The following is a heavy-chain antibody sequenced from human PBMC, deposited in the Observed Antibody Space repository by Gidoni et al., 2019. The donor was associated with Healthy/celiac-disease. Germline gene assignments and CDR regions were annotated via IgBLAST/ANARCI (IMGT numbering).Heavy chain of an antibody. Sequence: EVQLVESGGGLVQPGGSLSLSCAASGFTFSSYWMSWVRQAPGKGLEWVANIKQDGSEKYYVDSVKGRFTISRDNAKNSLYLKMNSLRAEDTAVYYCAREDSRGWYDYWGQGTLVTVSS. J-gene: IGHJ4*02. CDR2: IKQDGSEK. CDR3: AREDSRGWYDY. CDR1: GFTFSSYW. V-gene: IGHV3-7*01. D-gene: IGHD6-19*01.